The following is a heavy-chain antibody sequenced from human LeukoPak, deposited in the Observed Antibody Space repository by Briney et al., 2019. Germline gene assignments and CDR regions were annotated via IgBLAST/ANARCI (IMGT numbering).Heavy chain of an antibody. J-gene: IGHJ4*02. V-gene: IGHV3-23*01. D-gene: IGHD1-26*01. CDR1: GFTFSSYA. Sequence: PGGSLRLSCAASGFTFSSYAMSWARQAPGKGLEWVSAISGSGGSTYYADSVKGRFTISRDNSKNTLYLQMNSLRAEDTAVYYCAKGDRNEWELKTGHFDYWGQGTLVTVSS. CDR3: AKGDRNEWELKTGHFDY. CDR2: ISGSGGST.